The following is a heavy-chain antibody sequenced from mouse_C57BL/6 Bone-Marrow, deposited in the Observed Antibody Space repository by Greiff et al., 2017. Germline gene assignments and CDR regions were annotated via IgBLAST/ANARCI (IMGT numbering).Heavy chain of an antibody. CDR1: GYTFTSYW. V-gene: IGHV1-50*01. CDR3: ARGTLRRFDY. J-gene: IGHJ2*01. Sequence: QSCKASGYTFTSYWMQWVKQRPGQGLEWIGEIDPSDSYTNYNQKFKGKATLTVDTSSSTAYMQLSSLTSEDSAVYYCARGTLRRFDYWGQGTTLTVSS. CDR2: IDPSDSYT. D-gene: IGHD1-2*01.